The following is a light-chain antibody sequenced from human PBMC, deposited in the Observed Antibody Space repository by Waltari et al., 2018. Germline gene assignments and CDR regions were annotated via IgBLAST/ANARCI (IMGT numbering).Light chain of an antibody. Sequence: VVMTQSPLSLPVTLGQPASISCRSSQSLVHSDGNTYLNWFQQRPGQSPRRLIYKVSNRDSGVPDRFSGSGSGTDFTLKISRVEAEDVGVYYCMQGIHWPPWTFGQGTKVEIK. CDR3: MQGIHWPPWT. J-gene: IGKJ1*01. CDR1: QSLVHSDGNTY. CDR2: KVS. V-gene: IGKV2-30*02.